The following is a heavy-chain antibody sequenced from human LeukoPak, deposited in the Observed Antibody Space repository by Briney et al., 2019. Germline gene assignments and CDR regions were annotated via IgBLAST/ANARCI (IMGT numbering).Heavy chain of an antibody. CDR2: ISGSGGST. D-gene: IGHD5-24*01. J-gene: IGHJ4*02. V-gene: IGHV3-23*01. CDR3: ARDQGIYGDGIFDY. Sequence: GGSLRLSCAASGFTFSSYAMSWVRQAPGKGLEWVSTISGSGGSTHYADDVKGRFTITRDNSKNTLYLQMNSLRAEDTAVYYCARDQGIYGDGIFDYWGQGTLVTVSS. CDR1: GFTFSSYA.